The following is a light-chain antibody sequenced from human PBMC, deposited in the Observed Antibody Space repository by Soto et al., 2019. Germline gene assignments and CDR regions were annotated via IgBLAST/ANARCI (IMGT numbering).Light chain of an antibody. CDR3: QQRSNWPPIT. J-gene: IGKJ5*01. Sequence: EKLLTPSPATLSLSPWERATLSCRASQSVSTYLARYQQKPGQAPRLLIFDTSNRATGIPARFSGSGSGTDFTLTISSLEPEDFAVYYCQQRSNWPPITFGQGTRLEIK. CDR1: QSVSTY. CDR2: DTS. V-gene: IGKV3-11*01.